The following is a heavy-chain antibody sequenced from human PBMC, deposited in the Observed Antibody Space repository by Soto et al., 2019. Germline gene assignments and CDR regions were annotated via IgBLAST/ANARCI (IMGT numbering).Heavy chain of an antibody. CDR3: AKSPRSGSYHKQYYFDY. CDR2: ISGSGGST. J-gene: IGHJ4*02. CDR1: GFTFSSYA. D-gene: IGHD1-26*01. Sequence: GGSLRLSCAASGFTFSSYAMSWVRQAPGKGLEWVSAISGSGGSTYYTDSVKGRFTISRDNSKNTLYLQMNSLRAEDTAVYYCAKSPRSGSYHKQYYFDYWGQGTLVTVSS. V-gene: IGHV3-23*01.